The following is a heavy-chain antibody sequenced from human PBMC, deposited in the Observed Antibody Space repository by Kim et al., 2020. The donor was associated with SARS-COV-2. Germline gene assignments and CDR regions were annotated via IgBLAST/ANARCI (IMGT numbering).Heavy chain of an antibody. CDR2: ITGTGDNT. CDR1: GFTFSSHA. J-gene: IGHJ3*02. D-gene: IGHD3-10*01. V-gene: IGHV3-23*01. CDR3: ARGRVYMGDI. Sequence: GGSLRLSCAASGFTFSSHALTWVRQAPGKGLECISSITGTGDNTYYADSVKGRFSISRDNSKNTLYLQMNSLRAEDTATYYCARGRVYMGDIWGQGTVVTVSS.